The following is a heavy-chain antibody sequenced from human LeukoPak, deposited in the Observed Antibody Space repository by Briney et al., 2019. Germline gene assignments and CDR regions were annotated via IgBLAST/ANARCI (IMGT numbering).Heavy chain of an antibody. CDR1: GYTFTSYD. D-gene: IGHD2-2*02. V-gene: IGHV1-8*01. J-gene: IGHJ5*02. CDR2: MNPNSGNT. Sequence: ASVKVSCKASGYTFTSYDINWVRQATGQGLEWMGWMNPNSGNTGYAQKFQGRVTMTRNTSISTDYMELSSLRSEDTAVYYCARRRRGYCSSTSCYRGWFDPWGQGTLVTVSS. CDR3: ARRRRGYCSSTSCYRGWFDP.